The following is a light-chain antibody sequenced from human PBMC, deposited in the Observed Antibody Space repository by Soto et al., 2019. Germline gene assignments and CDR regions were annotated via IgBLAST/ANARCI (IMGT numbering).Light chain of an antibody. CDR3: QQYHTYWWT. J-gene: IGKJ1*01. CDR1: QTIINL. V-gene: IGKV1-5*03. CDR2: KAS. Sequence: DIQMTQSPSTLSASVGDRVTITCRASQTIINLLALYQQKPGKAPKLLIYKASTLEGEVPSRFSGSGSETEFTLTINSLQPDDSATYYCQQYHTYWWTFGQGTKVDI.